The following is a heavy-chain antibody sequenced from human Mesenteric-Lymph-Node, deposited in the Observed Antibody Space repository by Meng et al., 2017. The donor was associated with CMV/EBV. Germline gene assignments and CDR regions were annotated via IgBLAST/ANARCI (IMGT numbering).Heavy chain of an antibody. Sequence: FDGYTMHWVRQAPGKGLEWVSLISWDGGSTYYADSVKGRFTISRDNSKNSLYLQMNSLRTEDTALYYCAKDISEGRGVTMVRGVSLDYWGQGTLVTVSS. J-gene: IGHJ4*02. CDR2: ISWDGGST. CDR1: FDGYT. CDR3: AKDISEGRGVTMVRGVSLDY. V-gene: IGHV3-43*01. D-gene: IGHD3-10*01.